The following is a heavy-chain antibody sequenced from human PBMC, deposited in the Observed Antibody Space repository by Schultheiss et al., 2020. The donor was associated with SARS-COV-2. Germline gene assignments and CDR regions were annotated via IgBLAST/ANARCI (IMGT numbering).Heavy chain of an antibody. J-gene: IGHJ6*03. CDR2: IFSNDEK. D-gene: IGHD3-3*01. CDR1: GFSLSTSGMC. V-gene: IGHV2-26*01. Sequence: SGPTLVKPTQTLTLTCTFSGFSLSTSGMCVSWIRQPPGKALEWLAHIFSNDEKSYSTSLKSRLTISKDTSKSQVVLTMTNMDPVDTATYYCARMCLGALEWLGYGYYCYMYVWGKGTTVTVSS. CDR3: ARMCLGALEWLGYGYYCYMYV.